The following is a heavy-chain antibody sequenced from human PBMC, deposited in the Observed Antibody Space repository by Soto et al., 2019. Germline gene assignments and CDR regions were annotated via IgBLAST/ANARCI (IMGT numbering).Heavy chain of an antibody. Sequence: SETLSLTCTVSGGSISSYYWSWIRQPPGKGLEWIGYIYYSGSTNYNPSLKSRVTISVDTSKNQFSLKLSSVTAADPAVYYCARDRSSGWSRRNYYYYYGMDVWGQGTTVTVSS. CDR1: GGSISSYY. V-gene: IGHV4-59*01. CDR2: IYYSGST. D-gene: IGHD6-19*01. CDR3: ARDRSSGWSRRNYYYYYGMDV. J-gene: IGHJ6*02.